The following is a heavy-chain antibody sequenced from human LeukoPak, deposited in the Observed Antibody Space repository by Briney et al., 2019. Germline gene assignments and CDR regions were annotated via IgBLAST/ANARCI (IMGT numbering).Heavy chain of an antibody. V-gene: IGHV3-21*01. CDR3: ARDLGDFWSGYHR. CDR2: ISSSSSYI. D-gene: IGHD3-3*01. J-gene: IGHJ3*01. Sequence: GSLRLSCAASGFTFSSYSMNWVRQAPGKGLEWVSSISSSSSYIYYADSVKGRFTISRDNAKNSLYLQMNSLRAEDTAVYYCARDLGDFWSGYHRWGQGTMVTVSS. CDR1: GFTFSSYS.